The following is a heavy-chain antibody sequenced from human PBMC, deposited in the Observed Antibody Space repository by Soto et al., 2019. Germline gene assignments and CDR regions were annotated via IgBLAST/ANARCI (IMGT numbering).Heavy chain of an antibody. CDR3: ARDYSSGWSTNFWGKGENWFDP. V-gene: IGHV1-18*01. J-gene: IGHJ5*02. D-gene: IGHD6-19*01. CDR2: ISPYNGKT. CDR1: GYTFSSYG. Sequence: QVQLVQSGAEVKKPGASVKVSCKASGYTFSSYGISWVRQAPGQGLEWMGWISPYNGKTNYAQKVQGRVTMTTDTSTSTAYMALRSLRSDDTAVYYCARDYSSGWSTNFWGKGENWFDPWGQGTLVTVSS.